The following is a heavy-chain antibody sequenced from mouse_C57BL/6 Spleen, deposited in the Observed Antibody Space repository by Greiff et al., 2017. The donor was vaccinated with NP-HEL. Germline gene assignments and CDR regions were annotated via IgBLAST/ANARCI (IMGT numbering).Heavy chain of an antibody. J-gene: IGHJ3*01. V-gene: IGHV1-19*01. CDR2: INPYNGGT. CDR3: ARGGYYYGSSSAWFAY. Sequence: EVQLQQSGPVLVKPGASVKMSCKASGYTFTDYYMNWVKQSHGKSLEWIGVINPYNGGTSYNQKFKGKATLTVYKSSSTAYMELNSLTSEDSAVYYCARGGYYYGSSSAWFAYWGQGTLVTVSA. CDR1: GYTFTDYY. D-gene: IGHD1-1*01.